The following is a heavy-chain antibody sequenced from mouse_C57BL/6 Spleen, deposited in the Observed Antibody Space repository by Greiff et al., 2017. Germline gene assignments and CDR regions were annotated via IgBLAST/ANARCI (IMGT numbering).Heavy chain of an antibody. CDR3: AIDSSGYVADY. J-gene: IGHJ4*01. CDR1: GYTFTSYW. Sequence: QVQLQQPGAELVKPGASVKLSCKASGYTFTSYWMHWVKQRPGQGLEWIGEIDPSDSYTNYNQKFKGKSTLTVDKSSSTAYMQRSSLTSEDSAVYYCAIDSSGYVADYWGQGTSVTVSS. D-gene: IGHD3-2*02. CDR2: IDPSDSYT. V-gene: IGHV1-69*01.